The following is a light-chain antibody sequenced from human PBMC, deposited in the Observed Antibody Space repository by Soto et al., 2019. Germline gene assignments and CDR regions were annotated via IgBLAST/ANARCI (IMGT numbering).Light chain of an antibody. Sequence: QTVVTQSSSASASLGSSVKLTCTLSSGHSSYIIAWHQQQPGKAPRYLMKLEGSGSYNKGSGVPDRFSGSSSGADRYLTISNLQSEDEADYCCETWDSNTRVFGGGTKLTVL. CDR2: LEGSGSY. CDR3: ETWDSNTRV. J-gene: IGLJ2*01. CDR1: SGHSSYI. V-gene: IGLV4-60*03.